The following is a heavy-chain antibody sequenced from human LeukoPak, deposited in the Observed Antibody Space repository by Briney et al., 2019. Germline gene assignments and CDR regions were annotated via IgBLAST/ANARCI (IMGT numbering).Heavy chain of an antibody. CDR2: ISDSSSSI. J-gene: IGHJ3*02. CDR1: GVTFSTYN. V-gene: IGHV3-48*02. Sequence: PGGSLRLSCAASGVTFSTYNMNWVRQAPGKGLEWVSYISDSSSSIYYADSVKGRFTISRDNAKHSLYLQMNSLRDEDTAVYYCAIDAWVLPLDAFAIWGQGTLVTVSS. D-gene: IGHD3-22*01. CDR3: AIDAWVLPLDAFAI.